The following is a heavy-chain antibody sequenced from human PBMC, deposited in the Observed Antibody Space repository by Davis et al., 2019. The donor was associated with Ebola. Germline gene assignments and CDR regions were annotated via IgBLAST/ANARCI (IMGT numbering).Heavy chain of an antibody. CDR2: IWYDGSNK. Sequence: GESLKISCAASGFTFSSYGMPWVRQAPGKGLEWVAVIWYDGSNKYYADSVKGRFTISRDNAKNSLYLQMNSLRAEDTAVYYCARDGGSSWGGLVYWGQGTLVTVSS. CDR1: GFTFSSYG. V-gene: IGHV3-33*01. D-gene: IGHD6-13*01. J-gene: IGHJ4*02. CDR3: ARDGGSSWGGLVY.